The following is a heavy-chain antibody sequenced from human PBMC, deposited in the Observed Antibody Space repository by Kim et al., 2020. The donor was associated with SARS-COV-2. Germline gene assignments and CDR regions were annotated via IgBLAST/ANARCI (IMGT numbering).Heavy chain of an antibody. Sequence: SETLSLTCTVSGGPIGSGTYYWGWIRQPPGKVLEWIGSKYYSGSSYYNPSLRSRVTISVDTSMDTSKIQFSLRLSSVTAADTAVYYCGRAPGYWGQGILVTVSS. J-gene: IGHJ4*02. V-gene: IGHV4-39*07. CDR1: GGPIGSGTYY. CDR2: KYYSGSS. CDR3: GRAPGY.